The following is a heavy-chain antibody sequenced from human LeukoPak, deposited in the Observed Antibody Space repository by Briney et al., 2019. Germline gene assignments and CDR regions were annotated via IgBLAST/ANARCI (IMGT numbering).Heavy chain of an antibody. Sequence: SETLSLTCTVSGVSISNYYWNWIRQPPGKGLEWIGYIYYTGNTNYNPSLKSRVTISVDTSKNQFSLKLSSVTAADTAVYYCARYARGGWYFDYWGQGALVTVSS. CDR2: IYYTGNT. V-gene: IGHV4-59*01. CDR3: ARYARGGWYFDY. D-gene: IGHD6-19*01. J-gene: IGHJ4*02. CDR1: GVSISNYY.